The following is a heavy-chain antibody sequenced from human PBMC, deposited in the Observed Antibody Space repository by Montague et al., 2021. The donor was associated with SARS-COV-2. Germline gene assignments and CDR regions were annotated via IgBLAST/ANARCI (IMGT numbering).Heavy chain of an antibody. V-gene: IGHV4-4*02. J-gene: IGHJ4*02. CDR3: ATGPPSGLSVAGFDY. Sequence: SETLSLTCGVSGGSISSGHWWNWVRQPPGKGLEWIGEIYHSGSTNYNPSLKNRVIISIDKSKNQFSLKLSSVTAADTAVYYCATGPPSGLSVAGFDYWGQGTLVTVSS. D-gene: IGHD6-19*01. CDR2: IYHSGST. CDR1: GGSISSGHW.